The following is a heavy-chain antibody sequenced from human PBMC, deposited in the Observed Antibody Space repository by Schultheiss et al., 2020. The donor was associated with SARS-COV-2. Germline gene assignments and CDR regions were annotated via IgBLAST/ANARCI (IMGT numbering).Heavy chain of an antibody. CDR2: IYYSGST. D-gene: IGHD3-16*02. Sequence: SQTLSLTCTVSGGSISSYYWSWIRQPPGKGLEWIGYIYYSGSTNYNPSLKSRVTISVDTSKNQFSLKLSSVTAADTAVYYCARGSGYYDYVWGSYRTYYFDYWGQGTLVTVSS. CDR1: GGSISSYY. CDR3: ARGSGYYDYVWGSYRTYYFDY. J-gene: IGHJ4*02. V-gene: IGHV4-59*01.